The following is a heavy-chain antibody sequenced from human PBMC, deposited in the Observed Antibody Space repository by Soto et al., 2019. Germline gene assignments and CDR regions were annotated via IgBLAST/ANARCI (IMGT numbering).Heavy chain of an antibody. CDR1: GYTFNSHG. CDR2: ISGYNGDT. D-gene: IGHD2-15*01. CDR3: ARDGRAGGYCEL. V-gene: IGHV1-18*01. Sequence: QVQLVQSGAEVKKPGASVKVSCKAFGYTFNSHGISWVRQAPGQGPEWMGWISGYNGDTNYAQKFQGRVTLTTDTFTTTAYMELRSLTSDDTAVYFCARDGRAGGYCELWGRGTLVTFAS. J-gene: IGHJ2*01.